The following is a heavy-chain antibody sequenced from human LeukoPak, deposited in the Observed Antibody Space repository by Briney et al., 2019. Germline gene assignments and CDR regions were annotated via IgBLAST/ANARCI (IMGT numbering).Heavy chain of an antibody. CDR2: IKTKTDGWTT. Sequence: PGGSLRLSCAASGFTFSSYAMHWVRQAPGKGLEWVGHIKTKTDGWTTDYAAPVKGRFTISRDDSKNTVYLQMNSLKTEDTAVYYCTTTHYNFYDLDHWGQGTLVTVSS. CDR1: GFTFSSYA. CDR3: TTTHYNFYDLDH. V-gene: IGHV3-15*01. J-gene: IGHJ4*02. D-gene: IGHD3-3*01.